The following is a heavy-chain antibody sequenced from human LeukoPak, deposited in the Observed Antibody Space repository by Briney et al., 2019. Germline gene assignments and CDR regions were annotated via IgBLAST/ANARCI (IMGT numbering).Heavy chain of an antibody. J-gene: IGHJ4*01. V-gene: IGHV3-30*02. Sequence: GGSLRLSCAASGFSFSSDDMHWVRQAPCRGLEWVAFIRYDGSHEHYIESVKGRFTVSRDNSKNTLYLQMNSLRVDDTAVYFCAKEVRVVTAILYFDHWGQGSLVTVSS. CDR1: GFSFSSDD. CDR2: IRYDGSHE. CDR3: AKEVRVVTAILYFDH. D-gene: IGHD2-21*02.